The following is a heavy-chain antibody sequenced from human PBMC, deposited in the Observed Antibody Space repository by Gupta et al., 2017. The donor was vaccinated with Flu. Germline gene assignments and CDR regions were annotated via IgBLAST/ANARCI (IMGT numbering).Heavy chain of an antibody. CDR2: ISYTGHTT. CDR3: TKVYSSGWYNWYFDL. CDR1: GVTFASYA. D-gene: IGHD6-19*01. V-gene: IGHV3-23*01. J-gene: IGHJ2*01. Sequence: GVTFASYAMTWVRQAPGKGLEWVSSISYTGHTTHYADSVKGRFTISRDNSKNTVYLHMSSLRGEDTALYYCTKVYSSGWYNWYFDLWGRGTRVTVSS.